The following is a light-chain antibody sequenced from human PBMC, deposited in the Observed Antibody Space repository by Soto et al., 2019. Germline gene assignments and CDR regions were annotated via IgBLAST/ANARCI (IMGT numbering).Light chain of an antibody. Sequence: DIPLTSYASTLSGSGVDRVPRTCGSCQTISSWLAWYQQKPRKAPTLLIYAASSLQSGVPSRCSGSGSGTEFTLTISSLQPEDFAAYYCQQSYSTLRRTFGQGTKVDIK. CDR3: QQSYSTLRRT. J-gene: IGKJ1*01. CDR2: AAS. CDR1: QTISSW. V-gene: IGKV1-39*01.